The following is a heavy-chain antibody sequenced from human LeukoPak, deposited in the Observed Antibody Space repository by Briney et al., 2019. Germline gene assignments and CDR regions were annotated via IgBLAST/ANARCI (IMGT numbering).Heavy chain of an antibody. CDR3: ARDSRSSGLTVDY. D-gene: IGHD6-19*01. V-gene: IGHV3-74*01. CDR1: GFTFSSHC. CDR2: VNSDGSST. J-gene: IGHJ4*02. Sequence: GRSLRLSCAASGFTFSSHCMHWVRHAPGKGLVWVSRVNSDGSSTRYAASVEGRFTISRDNDKNTLYLQMNSLRDEDTAVYYCARDSRSSGLTVDYWGQGALVTVSS.